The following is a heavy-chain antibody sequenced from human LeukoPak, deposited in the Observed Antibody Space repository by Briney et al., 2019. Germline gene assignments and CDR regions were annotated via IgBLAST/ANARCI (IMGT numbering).Heavy chain of an antibody. V-gene: IGHV3-30*03. J-gene: IGHJ6*02. D-gene: IGHD6-13*01. CDR2: ISYDGSNK. CDR3: AWPREDYSSSTYYYYGMDV. Sequence: GGSLRLSCAASGFTFSSYGMHWVRQAPGKGLEWVAVISYDGSNKYYADSVKGRYTISRDNSKNTLYLQMNSLRAEDTAVYYCAWPREDYSSSTYYYYGMDVWGQGTTVTVSS. CDR1: GFTFSSYG.